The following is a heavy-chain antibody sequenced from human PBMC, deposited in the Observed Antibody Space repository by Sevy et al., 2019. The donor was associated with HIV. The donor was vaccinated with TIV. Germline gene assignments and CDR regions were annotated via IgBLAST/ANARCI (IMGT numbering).Heavy chain of an antibody. CDR3: VRAIQLAASY. CDR2: INPDGSKI. Sequence: GGSLRLSCEASAINIRDYWMNWVRQAPGKGLEWVANINPDGSKIYYANSVKGRFTITRDSAKNSVLLQMTSLRAEDTAVYYCVRAIQLAASYWGQGMLVTVSS. D-gene: IGHD2-15*01. CDR1: AINIRDYW. V-gene: IGHV3-7*02. J-gene: IGHJ4*02.